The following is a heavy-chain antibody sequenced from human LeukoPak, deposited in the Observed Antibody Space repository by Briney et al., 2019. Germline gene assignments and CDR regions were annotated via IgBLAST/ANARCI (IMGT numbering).Heavy chain of an antibody. D-gene: IGHD3-9*01. J-gene: IGHJ6*02. CDR1: GYTFTSYC. V-gene: IGHV1-46*01. Sequence: ASVKVSCKASGYTFTSYCMHWVRQAPGQGLEWMGIINPSGGSTSYAQKFQGRVTMTRDTSTSTVYMELSSLRSEDTAVYYCAREPHRGDFDWLFPHYYYYGMDVWGRGTTVTVSS. CDR3: AREPHRGDFDWLFPHYYYYGMDV. CDR2: INPSGGST.